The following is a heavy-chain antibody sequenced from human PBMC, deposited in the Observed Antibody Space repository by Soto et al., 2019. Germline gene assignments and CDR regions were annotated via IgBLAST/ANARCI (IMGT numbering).Heavy chain of an antibody. CDR1: GGTFSSYA. J-gene: IGHJ4*02. V-gene: IGHV1-69*13. CDR2: IIPIFGTA. CDR3: FGIGGSCYSTSSCSAVY. D-gene: IGHD2-15*01. Sequence: GASVKVSCKASGGTFSSYAISWVRQAPGQGLEWMGGIIPIFGTANYAQKFQGRVTITADESTSTAYMELSSLRSEDTAVYYCFGIGGSCYSTSSCSAVYWGQGTLVTVSS.